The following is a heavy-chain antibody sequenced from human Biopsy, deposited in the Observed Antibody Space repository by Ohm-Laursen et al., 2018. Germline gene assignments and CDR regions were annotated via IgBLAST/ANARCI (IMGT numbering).Heavy chain of an antibody. V-gene: IGHV4-31*03. CDR3: TRAGGGKIYGL. D-gene: IGHD3-16*01. J-gene: IGHJ4*02. Sequence: SQTLSLTCTVSGVSINTGGYYWTWIRQYPGTGLEWIGYIHYSGNTLYNPSLKSRLTISVDTSRNQFSLKLTSVTAADTALYYCTRAGGGKIYGLWGQGTLVTVSS. CDR1: GVSINTGGYY. CDR2: IHYSGNT.